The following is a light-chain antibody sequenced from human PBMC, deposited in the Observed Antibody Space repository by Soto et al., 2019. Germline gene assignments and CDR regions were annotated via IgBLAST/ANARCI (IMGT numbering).Light chain of an antibody. CDR1: QDINNF. J-gene: IGKJ5*01. V-gene: IGKV1-16*02. CDR2: AAS. CDR3: QAYSTFPFP. Sequence: DIQMTQSPSSLSASVGDRVTITCRASQDINNFLAWLQQKPGKAPKSLISAASTLQSGVPSQFSGSGSGADFTLTISDLQPEDFATYYCQAYSTFPFPFGQGIRLEIK.